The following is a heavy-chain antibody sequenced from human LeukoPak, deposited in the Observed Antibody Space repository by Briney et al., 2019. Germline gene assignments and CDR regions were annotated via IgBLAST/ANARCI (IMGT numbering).Heavy chain of an antibody. CDR2: ISAYNGNT. J-gene: IGHJ5*02. Sequence: GASVTVSCTASGYTFTSYGISWVRQAPGQGLEWMGWISAYNGNTNYAQKLQGRVTMTTDTSTSTAYMELRSLRSDDTAVYYCARVGYIAAAGIQLSLWFDPWGQGTLVTVSS. D-gene: IGHD6-13*01. V-gene: IGHV1-18*01. CDR3: ARVGYIAAAGIQLSLWFDP. CDR1: GYTFTSYG.